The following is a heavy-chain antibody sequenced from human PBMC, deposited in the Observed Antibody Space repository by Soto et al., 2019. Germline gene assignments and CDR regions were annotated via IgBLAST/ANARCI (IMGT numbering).Heavy chain of an antibody. J-gene: IGHJ2*01. CDR2: ISGSGVST. CDR3: AKARGDYLRWYFDL. Sequence: EVQLLESGGGLVQPGGSLRLSCAASGFTFSSYAMSWVRKAPGKGLEWVSAISGSGVSTYYADSVKGRFTISRDNSKTTLYLQINSLRAEDTAIYYCAKARGDYLRWYFDLWGRGTLVTVSS. V-gene: IGHV3-23*01. CDR1: GFTFSSYA. D-gene: IGHD4-17*01.